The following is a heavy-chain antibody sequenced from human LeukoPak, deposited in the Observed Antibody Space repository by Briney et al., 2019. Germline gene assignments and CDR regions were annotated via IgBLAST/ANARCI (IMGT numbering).Heavy chain of an antibody. V-gene: IGHV3-74*03. D-gene: IGHD3-16*01. CDR1: GLTFSRYW. CDR2: INSDGGDT. Sequence: GGSLRLSCAASGLTFSRYWMHWVRQAPGKGLVWVSRINSDGGDTTYADSVKGRFTISRDNAKNTLYLQMDSLRAEDTAVYYCARGLGDWYFDLWGRGTLVTVSS. J-gene: IGHJ2*01. CDR3: ARGLGDWYFDL.